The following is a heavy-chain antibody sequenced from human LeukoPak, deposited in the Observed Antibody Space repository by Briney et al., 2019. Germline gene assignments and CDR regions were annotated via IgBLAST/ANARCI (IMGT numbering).Heavy chain of an antibody. J-gene: IGHJ4*02. CDR3: AKDYGSSIWVFDY. Sequence: GGSLKLSCAASGFTFSGSAMHWVRQASGKGLEWVGRIRSKANSYATAYAASVKGRFTISRDDSKNTAYLQMNSLRAEDTAVYYCAKDYGSSIWVFDYWGQGTLVTVSS. V-gene: IGHV3-73*01. CDR2: IRSKANSYAT. D-gene: IGHD3-22*01. CDR1: GFTFSGSA.